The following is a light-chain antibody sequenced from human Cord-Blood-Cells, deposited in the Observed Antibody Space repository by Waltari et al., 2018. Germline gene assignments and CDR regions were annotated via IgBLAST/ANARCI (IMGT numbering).Light chain of an antibody. CDR2: DVS. J-gene: IGLJ1*01. V-gene: IGLV2-11*01. CDR1: SSDVGGYNY. Sequence: QSALTQPRPVSGSPGQSVTISRTGTSSDVGGYNYVSWYQQHPGKAPKLMIYDVSKRPSGVPDRFSGSKSGNTASLTISGLQAEDEADYYCCSYAGSYTSYVFGTGTKVTVL. CDR3: CSYAGSYTSYV.